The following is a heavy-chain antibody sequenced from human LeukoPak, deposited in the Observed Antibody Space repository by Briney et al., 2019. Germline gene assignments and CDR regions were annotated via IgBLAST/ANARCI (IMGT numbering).Heavy chain of an antibody. CDR1: GYTFTSYD. Sequence: ASVKVSCKASGYTFTSYDINWVRQATGQGLEWMGWMNPNSGNTGYAQKFQGRVTMTRNTSISTAYMELSSLRSEDTAVYYCVRGPRLYDYGPAWGQGTLVTVSS. D-gene: IGHD4-17*01. J-gene: IGHJ4*02. V-gene: IGHV1-8*01. CDR2: MNPNSGNT. CDR3: VRGPRLYDYGPA.